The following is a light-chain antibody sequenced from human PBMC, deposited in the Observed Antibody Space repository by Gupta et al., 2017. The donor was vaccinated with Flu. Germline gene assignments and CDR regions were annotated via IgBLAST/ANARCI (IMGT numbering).Light chain of an antibody. CDR1: QSVSSY. V-gene: IGKV3-11*01. CDR3: QQRSNWPPT. J-gene: IGKJ5*01. Sequence: EIVLTQSPATLSLSPGERATLSCRASQSVSSYLAWYQQKPGQAPRLLIYDASNRATGIPARFSGSGSGTDFTLTISSLEPEDFAVIYCQQRSNWPPTFGQGTRLEIK. CDR2: DAS.